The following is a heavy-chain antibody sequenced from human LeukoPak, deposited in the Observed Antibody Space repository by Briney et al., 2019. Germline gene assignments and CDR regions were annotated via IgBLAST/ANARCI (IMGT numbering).Heavy chain of an antibody. Sequence: ASVKVSCTTSGFTFKNFAIGWVRQVPGQGLEWMGWISGYNDNTNFAQRLQDRISMATDTSTDTAYMTLRSLRSDDTAVYFCARVHRPYNIGLMDYWGQGTQITVSS. J-gene: IGHJ4*02. D-gene: IGHD6-25*01. CDR3: ARVHRPYNIGLMDY. CDR1: GFTFKNFA. V-gene: IGHV1-18*01. CDR2: ISGYNDNT.